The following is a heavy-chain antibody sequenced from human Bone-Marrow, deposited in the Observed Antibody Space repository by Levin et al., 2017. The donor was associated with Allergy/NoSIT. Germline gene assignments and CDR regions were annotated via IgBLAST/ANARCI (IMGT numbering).Heavy chain of an antibody. V-gene: IGHV3-53*01. D-gene: IGHD3-22*01. Sequence: SCAASRLSVTNNYISWVRQAAGKGLEWVSTISVDGTVSDADSVKGRVSLSRDSSKNTVYLQVDSLRAGDTAVYYCAVGYSQGLDVWGQGT. CDR3: AVGYSQGLDV. CDR1: RLSVTNNY. J-gene: IGHJ6*02. CDR2: ISVDGTV.